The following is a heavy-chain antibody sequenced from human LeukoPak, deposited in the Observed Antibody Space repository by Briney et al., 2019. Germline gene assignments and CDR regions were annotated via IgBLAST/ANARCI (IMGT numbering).Heavy chain of an antibody. V-gene: IGHV3-48*03. CDR1: GFTFSSYD. CDR2: ISSSGSTI. J-gene: IGHJ6*02. CDR3: ARDEYCSGGSCYSDYYGMDV. D-gene: IGHD2-15*01. Sequence: GGSLRLSCTASGFTFSSYDMNWGRQAPGEGLEWGSYISSSGSTIYYADSVKGRITISRDNAKNSLYLQMNSLRGEDTAVYYCARDEYCSGGSCYSDYYGMDVWGQGTTVTVSS.